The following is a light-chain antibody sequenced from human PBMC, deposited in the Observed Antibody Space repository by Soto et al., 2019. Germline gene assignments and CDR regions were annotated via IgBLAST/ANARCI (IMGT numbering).Light chain of an antibody. V-gene: IGKV3-20*01. Sequence: EIVLTQSPGTLSLSPGERATLSCRASQSVTSSYLAWYQQKPGQAPRLLIYGAGSRATGIPDRFSGSGSGTDFILTISRLEPEDVAVYYCQQYGSTPVTFGQGTKVEI. J-gene: IGKJ1*01. CDR2: GAG. CDR1: QSVTSSY. CDR3: QQYGSTPVT.